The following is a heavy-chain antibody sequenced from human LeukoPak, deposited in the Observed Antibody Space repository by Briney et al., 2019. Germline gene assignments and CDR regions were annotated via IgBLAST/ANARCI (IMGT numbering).Heavy chain of an antibody. CDR3: ARERTSITIFGVVLYYGMDV. CDR1: GFTFSSYW. CDR2: IKQDGSEK. Sequence: GGSLRLSCAASGFTFSSYWMSWVRQAPGKGLEWVANIKQDGSEKYYVDSVKGRFTISRDNAKNSLYLQMNSLRAEDTAVYYCARERTSITIFGVVLYYGMDVWGQGTTVTVSS. J-gene: IGHJ6*02. V-gene: IGHV3-7*01. D-gene: IGHD3-3*01.